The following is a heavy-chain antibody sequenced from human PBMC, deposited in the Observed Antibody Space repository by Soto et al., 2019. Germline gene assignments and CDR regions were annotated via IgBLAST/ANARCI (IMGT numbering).Heavy chain of an antibody. J-gene: IGHJ4*02. CDR1: GYTLTELS. D-gene: IGHD3-3*01. CDR2: FDPEDGET. V-gene: IGHV1-24*01. Sequence: ASVKVSCKVSGYTLTELSMHWVRQAPGKGLEWMGGFDPEDGETIYAQKFQGRVSMTEDTSTDTAYMELSSLRPEDTAVYYCATTGHDFWSGCYLDYWGQGSLVTVSS. CDR3: ATTGHDFWSGCYLDY.